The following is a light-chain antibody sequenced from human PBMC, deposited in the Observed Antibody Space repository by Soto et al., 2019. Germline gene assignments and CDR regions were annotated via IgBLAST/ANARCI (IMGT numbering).Light chain of an antibody. V-gene: IGLV2-14*01. Sequence: QSVLTQPASVSGSPGQSITISCTGTSSDVGGYNYVSWYQQHPGKAPKLMIYEVSNRPSGVSSRFSGSKSGNTASLTISGLQAEDEADYYCSSYTSSSTQFGGGTKLTVL. J-gene: IGLJ2*01. CDR3: SSYTSSSTQ. CDR2: EVS. CDR1: SSDVGGYNY.